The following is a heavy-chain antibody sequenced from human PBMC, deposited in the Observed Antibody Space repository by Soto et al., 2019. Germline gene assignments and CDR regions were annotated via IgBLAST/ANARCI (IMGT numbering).Heavy chain of an antibody. J-gene: IGHJ4*02. CDR2: IYYSGST. CDR1: GGSISSSSYY. D-gene: IGHD6-13*01. CDR3: ARVSPGKLVDF. V-gene: IGHV4-39*07. Sequence: ASETLSLTCTVSGGSISSSSYYWGWIRQPPGKGLEWIGSIYYSGSTNYNPSLKSRVTISVDTSKNQFSLSLRSVTAADTAVYFCARVSPGKLVDFWGQGTLVTVSS.